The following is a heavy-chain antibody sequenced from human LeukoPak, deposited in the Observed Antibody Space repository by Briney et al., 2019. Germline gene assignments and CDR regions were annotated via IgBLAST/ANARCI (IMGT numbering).Heavy chain of an antibody. V-gene: IGHV4-38-2*02. D-gene: IGHD6-19*01. Sequence: SETLSLTCTVSGYSISSGYYWGWIRQPPGKGLEWIGSIYHSGNTYYNPSLKRRVIISVDTSKNQFSLKLYSVTAADTAVYYCARSSGWNVWFDPWGQGTLVTVSS. CDR2: IYHSGNT. CDR1: GYSISSGYY. J-gene: IGHJ5*02. CDR3: ARSSGWNVWFDP.